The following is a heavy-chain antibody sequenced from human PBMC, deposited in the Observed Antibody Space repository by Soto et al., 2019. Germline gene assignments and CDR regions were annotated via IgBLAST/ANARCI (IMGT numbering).Heavy chain of an antibody. J-gene: IGHJ4*02. Sequence: ASVKVSCKASGYTFTSYAMHWVRQAPGQRLEWMGWINAGNGNTKYSQKFQGRVTITRDTSASTAYMELSSLRAEDTAVYYCASHSVGYSYGYNYFDYWGQGTLVTVSS. CDR2: INAGNGNT. CDR3: ASHSVGYSYGYNYFDY. V-gene: IGHV1-3*01. D-gene: IGHD5-18*01. CDR1: GYTFTSYA.